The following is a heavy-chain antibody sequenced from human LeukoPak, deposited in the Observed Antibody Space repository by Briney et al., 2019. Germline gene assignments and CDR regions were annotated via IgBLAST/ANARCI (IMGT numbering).Heavy chain of an antibody. CDR2: IKGDGSDK. V-gene: IGHV3-7*01. CDR3: TRDEGVTVITYRFDY. CDR1: GFTFSDYM. J-gene: IGHJ4*02. D-gene: IGHD6-19*01. Sequence: GGSLRLSCAASGFTFSDYMMSWVRQAPGKGLEWLGNIKGDGSDKYYVDSVKGRFTISRDNVKNSLYLEMNSLRAEDTAVYYCTRDEGVTVITYRFDYWGQGTLVIASS.